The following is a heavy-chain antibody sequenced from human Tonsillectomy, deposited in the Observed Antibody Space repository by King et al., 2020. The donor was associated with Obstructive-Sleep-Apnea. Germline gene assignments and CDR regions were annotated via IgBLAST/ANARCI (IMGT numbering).Heavy chain of an antibody. J-gene: IGHJ4*02. CDR1: GFSLSNARMG. V-gene: IGHV2-26*01. D-gene: IGHD3-16*02. CDR3: ARISYLMDLVGGWYYFDY. Sequence: TLKESGPVLVKPTETLTLTCTVSGFSLSNARMGVSWIRQPPGNALEWLAHIFSNYAKSYSTSLKSRLTISKATSKSQVVLTMTNVDPVDTATYYCARISYLMDLVGGWYYFDYWGQGTLVTVSS. CDR2: IFSNYAK.